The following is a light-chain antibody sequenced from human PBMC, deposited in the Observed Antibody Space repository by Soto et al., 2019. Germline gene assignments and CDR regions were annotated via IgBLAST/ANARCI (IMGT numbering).Light chain of an antibody. CDR3: QQRST. CDR1: QSVSSY. J-gene: IGKJ1*01. Sequence: EIVLTQSPATLSLSPGERATLSCSASQSVSSYLAWYQQKPGQAPRLLIYDASNRATGIPARFSGSGSGTDFTLTISSLEPEEFAVYYCQQRSTFGQGTKVEIK. CDR2: DAS. V-gene: IGKV3-11*01.